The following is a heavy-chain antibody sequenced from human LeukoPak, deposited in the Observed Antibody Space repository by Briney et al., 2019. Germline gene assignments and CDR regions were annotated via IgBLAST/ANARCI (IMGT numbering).Heavy chain of an antibody. CDR3: ARDGLEVVAYYYGSGSYNFDY. V-gene: IGHV1-24*01. CDR1: GYTLTELS. CDR2: FDPEDGET. J-gene: IGHJ4*02. Sequence: GASVKVSCKVSGYTLTELSMHWVRQAPGKGLEWMGGFDPEDGETIYAQKFQGRVTMTRDTSISTAYMELSRLRSDDTAVYYCARDGLEVVAYYYGSGSYNFDYWGQGTLVTVSS. D-gene: IGHD3-10*01.